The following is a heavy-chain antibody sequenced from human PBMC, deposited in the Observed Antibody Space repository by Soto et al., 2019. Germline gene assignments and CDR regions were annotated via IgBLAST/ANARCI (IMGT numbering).Heavy chain of an antibody. V-gene: IGHV4-30-4*01. Sequence: SETLSLTCTVSGDSVSSVGFHWAWLRRPPGKGLEWIGYIYNGGSTYYRPSLESRMYMSLDATRNHYSLRLTSVTAADTAVYFRARAPVGLDTISYFDYWGQGKLVTVSS. CDR2: IYNGGST. CDR1: GDSVSSVGFH. J-gene: IGHJ4*02. D-gene: IGHD3-3*01. CDR3: ARAPVGLDTISYFDY.